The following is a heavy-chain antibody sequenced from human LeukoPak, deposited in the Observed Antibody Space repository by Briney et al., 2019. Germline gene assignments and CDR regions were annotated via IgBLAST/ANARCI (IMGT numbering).Heavy chain of an antibody. CDR3: ARDEKLLWFGELLNWFDP. CDR2: IKQDGSEK. V-gene: IGHV3-7*03. J-gene: IGHJ5*02. Sequence: GGSLRLSCAASGFTFSSYWMSWVRQAPGKGLEWVANIKQDGSEKYYVDSVKGRFTISRDNAKNSLYLQMNSLRAEDTAVYYCARDEKLLWFGELLNWFDPWGQGTLVTVSS. CDR1: GFTFSSYW. D-gene: IGHD3-10*01.